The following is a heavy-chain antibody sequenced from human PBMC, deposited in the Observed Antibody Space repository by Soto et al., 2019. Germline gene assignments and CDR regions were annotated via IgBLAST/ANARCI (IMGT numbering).Heavy chain of an antibody. J-gene: IGHJ6*02. CDR1: GGYIISYY. D-gene: IGHD6-13*01. CDR3: AREGVSSSWYNYYGMDV. CDR2: IYYSGST. Sequence: SETMSLPCTVAGGYIISYYWSWIRKQTGKGLEWIGYIYYSGSTNYNPSLKSRVTISVDTSKNQFSLKLSSVTAADTAVYYCAREGVSSSWYNYYGMDVWGQGTTVTVSS. V-gene: IGHV4-59*01.